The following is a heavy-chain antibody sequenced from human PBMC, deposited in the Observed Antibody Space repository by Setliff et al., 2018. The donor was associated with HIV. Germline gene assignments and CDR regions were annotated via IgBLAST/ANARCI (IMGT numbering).Heavy chain of an antibody. J-gene: IGHJ4*02. CDR2: IPHNGGT. V-gene: IGHV4-38-2*01. CDR3: ARYSTLTTNFDY. CDR1: GYSIGSSSF. D-gene: IGHD4-17*01. Sequence: PSETLSLTCAVSGYSIGSSSFWGWIRQPPGKGLEWIATIPHNGGTYYNPDPSLTGRVTISVDTSKNQFSLKLAFVTAADTAVYYCARYSTLTTNFDYWGQGTLVTVSS.